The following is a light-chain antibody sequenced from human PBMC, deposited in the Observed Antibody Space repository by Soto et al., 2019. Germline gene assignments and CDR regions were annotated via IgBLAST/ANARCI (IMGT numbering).Light chain of an antibody. CDR1: SSNIGSNT. CDR3: AVWDDSLNGVV. CDR2: SNN. V-gene: IGLV1-44*01. J-gene: IGLJ2*01. Sequence: VLTQPPSASGTPGQRVTISCSGRSSNIGSNTVKWYQQLPGTAPKLLIYSNNQRPSGVPDRFSGSKSGTSASLAISGLQSEDEADYYCAVWDDSLNGVVFGGGTKVTVL.